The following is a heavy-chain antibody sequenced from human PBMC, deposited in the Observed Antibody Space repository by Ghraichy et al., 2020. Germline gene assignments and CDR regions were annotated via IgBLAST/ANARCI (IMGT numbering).Heavy chain of an antibody. CDR2: INPNSGGT. J-gene: IGHJ5*02. CDR1: GYTFTAYY. D-gene: IGHD6-19*01. Sequence: ASVKVSCKASGYTFTAYYLHWVRQAPGQGLEWMGWINPNSGGTNYAQNFQGRVTLTSDTSISTAYMELRSLRSDDTAVYYCARWPHWAVAGQRAWFDPWGQGTLVTVSS. V-gene: IGHV1-2*02. CDR3: ARWPHWAVAGQRAWFDP.